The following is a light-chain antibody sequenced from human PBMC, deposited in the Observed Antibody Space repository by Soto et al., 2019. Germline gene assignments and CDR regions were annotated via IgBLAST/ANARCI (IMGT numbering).Light chain of an antibody. V-gene: IGKV3-15*01. CDR2: GAS. CDR1: QSISSN. CDR3: QQYNNWPRT. J-gene: IGKJ1*01. Sequence: EIVMTQSPAILSVSPGERATLSCRANQSISSNLAWYQQKPGQAPRLLIYGASTRATGIPARFSGSGSGTEFTLTISSLQSEDFAVYYCQQYNNWPRTFGQGTKVDIK.